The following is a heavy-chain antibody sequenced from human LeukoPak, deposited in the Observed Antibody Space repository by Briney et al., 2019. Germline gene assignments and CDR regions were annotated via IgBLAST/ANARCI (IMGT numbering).Heavy chain of an antibody. V-gene: IGHV3-21*01. CDR1: GFTFSSYS. D-gene: IGHD1-26*01. J-gene: IGHJ6*03. Sequence: GGSLRLSCAASGFTFSSYSMNWVRQAPGKGLEWVSSISSSSSYIYYADSVKGRFTISRDNAKNSLYLQMNSLRAEDTAVYYCARVHRWELLDPYYYYMDVWGKGTTVTVSS. CDR2: ISSSSSYI. CDR3: ARVHRWELLDPYYYYMDV.